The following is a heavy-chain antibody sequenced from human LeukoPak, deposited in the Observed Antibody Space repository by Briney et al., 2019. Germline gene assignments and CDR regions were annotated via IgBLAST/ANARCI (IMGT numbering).Heavy chain of an antibody. D-gene: IGHD3-22*01. CDR2: IYYSGST. CDR3: ARGLPYYYDSSGYYDY. CDR1: SGSISSYY. J-gene: IGHJ4*02. V-gene: IGHV4-59*01. Sequence: PSETLSLTCTVSSGSISSYYWSWIRQPPGKGLEWIGYIYYSGSTNYNPSLKSRVTISVDTSKNQFSLKLSSVTAADTAVYYCARGLPYYYDSSGYYDYWGQGTLVTVSS.